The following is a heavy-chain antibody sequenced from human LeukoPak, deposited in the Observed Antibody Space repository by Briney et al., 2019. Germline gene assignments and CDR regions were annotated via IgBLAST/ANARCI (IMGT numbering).Heavy chain of an antibody. CDR3: ARIKAAAGTFDP. J-gene: IGHJ5*02. Sequence: GGSLRLSCAASGFTLCRLWMRWLPHAPGKGLVGGANIKQDGSEKCYVDSVKGRFTISRDNAKNSLYLQMNSLRAEDTAVYYCARIKAAAGTFDPWGQGTLVTVSS. CDR2: IKQDGSEK. CDR1: GFTLCRLW. V-gene: IGHV3-7*01. D-gene: IGHD6-13*01.